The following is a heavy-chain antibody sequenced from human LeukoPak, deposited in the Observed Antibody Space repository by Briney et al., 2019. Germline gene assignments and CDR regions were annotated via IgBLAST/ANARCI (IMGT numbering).Heavy chain of an antibody. D-gene: IGHD6-19*01. J-gene: IGHJ4*02. CDR3: ASQSGYSSGWYVR. V-gene: IGHV3-23*01. CDR2: ISNSGGST. Sequence: GGSLRLSCAASGFTLSSYAMSWVRQAPGKGLEWVSAISNSGGSTYYADSVKGRFTISRDNSKNTLYVQMNSLRAEGTAVYYCASQSGYSSGWYVRWGQGTLVTVSS. CDR1: GFTLSSYA.